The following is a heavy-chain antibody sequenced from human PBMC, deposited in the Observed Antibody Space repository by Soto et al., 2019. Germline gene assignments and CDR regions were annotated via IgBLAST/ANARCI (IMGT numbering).Heavy chain of an antibody. Sequence: EVQLVESGGGLVQPGGSLRLSCAATGFTFSTYWMHWVRQGPGKGLVWVSRISTDGSSTTYADSVKGRFTISRDNAENTLYLQMNSLGAEDTAVYYCARATGSNQPFDYWGQGSLVTVSS. CDR2: ISTDGSST. D-gene: IGHD2-2*01. J-gene: IGHJ4*02. V-gene: IGHV3-74*01. CDR1: GFTFSTYW. CDR3: ARATGSNQPFDY.